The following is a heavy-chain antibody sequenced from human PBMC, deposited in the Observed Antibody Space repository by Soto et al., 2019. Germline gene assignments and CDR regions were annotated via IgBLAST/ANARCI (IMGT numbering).Heavy chain of an antibody. CDR2: INPSGTT. D-gene: IGHD4-17*01. CDR1: GGSFNGYY. Sequence: QVQLQQWGAGLLKPSETLSLTCAVYGGSFNGYYWSWIRQPPGNGLEWIGEINPSGTTNYTPSLKSRVTMSGDTPKNQFSLKRTSVTAADTAVYYCARGRDGGAAIWGQGTLVTVSS. V-gene: IGHV4-34*01. CDR3: ARGRDGGAAI. J-gene: IGHJ4*02.